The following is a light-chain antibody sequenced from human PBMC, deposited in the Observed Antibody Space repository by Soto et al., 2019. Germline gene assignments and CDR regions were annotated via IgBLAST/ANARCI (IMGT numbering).Light chain of an antibody. J-gene: IGKJ1*01. CDR2: AAS. CDR1: QGIRND. CDR3: LQDYNYPRT. Sequence: AIQMTQSPSSLSASVGDTVTITCRASQGIRNDLGWYQQKPGKAPNLLIYAASSLQSGVPSRFSGSGSGTDFTLTISSLKPEDFATYYCLQDYNYPRTFGQGTKVEIK. V-gene: IGKV1-6*01.